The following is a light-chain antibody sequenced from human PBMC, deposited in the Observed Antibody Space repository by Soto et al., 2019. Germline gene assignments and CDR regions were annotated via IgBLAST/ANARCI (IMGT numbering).Light chain of an antibody. Sequence: EIVVTQSPGTLSLSPGERATLSCRASQSVSRLAWYQQKPGQAPRLLISGASSRATGIPARFSGSGSGTDCTLTISRLEPEDFALYYCHQCDISSYTFGPGTNLEIK. CDR2: GAS. CDR1: QSVSR. J-gene: IGKJ2*01. CDR3: HQCDISSYT. V-gene: IGKV3-20*01.